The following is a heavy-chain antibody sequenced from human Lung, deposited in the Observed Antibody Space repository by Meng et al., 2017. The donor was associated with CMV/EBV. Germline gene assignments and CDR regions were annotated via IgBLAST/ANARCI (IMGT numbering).Heavy chain of an antibody. CDR1: GFTFSGSA. V-gene: IGHV3-73*01. Sequence: GGSXRLXXAASGFTFSGSAIHWVRQASGKGLEWVGRIKTKADNYATAYAASLKGRFTISRDDSQNTAYLQMNSLKTEDTAVYYCTRLTAADTSFDCWGQGTLVXVSS. J-gene: IGHJ4*02. CDR3: TRLTAADTSFDC. CDR2: IKTKADNYAT. D-gene: IGHD6-13*01.